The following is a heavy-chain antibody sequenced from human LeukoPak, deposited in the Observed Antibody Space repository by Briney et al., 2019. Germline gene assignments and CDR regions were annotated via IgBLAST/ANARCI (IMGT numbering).Heavy chain of an antibody. V-gene: IGHV3-66*01. J-gene: IGHJ4*02. CDR1: GFTVSSNY. CDR2: IYSGGST. D-gene: IGHD1/OR15-1a*01. CDR3: ARELEQFDY. Sequence: PGGSLILSRAASGFTVSSNYMSWVRQAPGKGLEWVSVIYSGGSTYYADSVKGRFTISRDNSKNTLYLQMNSLRAEDTAVYYCARELEQFDYWGQGTLVTVSS.